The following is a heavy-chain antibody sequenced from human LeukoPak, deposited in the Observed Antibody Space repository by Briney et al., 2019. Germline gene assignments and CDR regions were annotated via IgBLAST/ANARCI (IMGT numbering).Heavy chain of an antibody. CDR1: GYAFTSYG. Sequence: ASVKVSCKASGYAFTSYGISWVRQAPGQGLGWMGWISAYNGNTNYAQKLQGRVTMTTDTSTSTAYMELRSLRSDDTAVYYCAINYDFWSGYPKFFDYWGQGTLVTISS. D-gene: IGHD3-3*01. CDR3: AINYDFWSGYPKFFDY. V-gene: IGHV1-18*01. CDR2: ISAYNGNT. J-gene: IGHJ4*02.